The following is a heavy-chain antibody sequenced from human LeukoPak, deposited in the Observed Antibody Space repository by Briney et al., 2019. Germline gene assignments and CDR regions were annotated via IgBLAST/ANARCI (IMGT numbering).Heavy chain of an antibody. J-gene: IGHJ4*02. D-gene: IGHD6-19*01. V-gene: IGHV3-48*03. CDR1: GFAFSVYE. Sequence: GGSLRLSCAASGFAFSVYEMYWVRQAPGKGLEWVSYISSSGGTRYYADSVRGRFTISRDNAKNSLYLQMNSLRAEDTAVYYCATLTVASSFDYWGQGTLVTVSS. CDR3: ATLTVASSFDY. CDR2: ISSSGGTR.